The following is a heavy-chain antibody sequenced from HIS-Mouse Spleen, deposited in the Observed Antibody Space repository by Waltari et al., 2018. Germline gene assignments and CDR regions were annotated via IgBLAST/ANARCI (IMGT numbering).Heavy chain of an antibody. CDR3: AREIPYSSSWYDWYFDL. J-gene: IGHJ2*01. Sequence: QLQLQESGPGLVKPSETLSLTCTVSGGSISSSSYYWGWIRQPPGKGLEWIGSIHYIGGTYYNPSLKSRVTISVDTSKNQFSLKLSSVTAADTAVYYCAREIPYSSSWYDWYFDLWGRGTLVTVSS. CDR2: IHYIGGT. CDR1: GGSISSSSYY. D-gene: IGHD6-13*01. V-gene: IGHV4-39*07.